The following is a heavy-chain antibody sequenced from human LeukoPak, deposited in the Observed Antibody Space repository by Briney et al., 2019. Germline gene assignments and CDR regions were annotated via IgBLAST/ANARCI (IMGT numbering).Heavy chain of an antibody. CDR3: ARLGYSYGYFDC. CDR1: GGSISSYY. CDR2: IYHSGST. J-gene: IGHJ4*02. D-gene: IGHD5-18*01. Sequence: SETLSLTCTVSGGSISSYYWGWIRQPPGKGMEWIGSIYHSGSTYYNPSLKSRVTISVDTSENQFSLKLSSVTAADTAVYYCARLGYSYGYFDCWGQGTLVTVSS. V-gene: IGHV4-38-2*02.